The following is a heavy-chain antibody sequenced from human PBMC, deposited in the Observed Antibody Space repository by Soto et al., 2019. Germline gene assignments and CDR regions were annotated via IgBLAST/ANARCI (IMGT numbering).Heavy chain of an antibody. D-gene: IGHD3-22*01. CDR3: ARELKYCDSSGSRTLWSYFAI. J-gene: IGHJ3*02. CDR1: GGSISSGGYY. Sequence: SETLSLTCTVSGGSISSGGYYWSWIRQHPGKGLDLIGYIYYSGSTYYNPSLKSRVTISVDTSKNQFSLKLSSVTAADTAVYYCARELKYCDSSGSRTLWSYFAIWAQGTMVPVTS. CDR2: IYYSGST. V-gene: IGHV4-31*03.